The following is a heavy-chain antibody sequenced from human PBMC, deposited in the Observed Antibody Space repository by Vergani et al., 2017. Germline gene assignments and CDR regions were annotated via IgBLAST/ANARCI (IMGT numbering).Heavy chain of an antibody. V-gene: IGHV5-51*01. CDR3: ARHTTYTDS. CDR1: DYSFGHYW. CDR2: IYPADSDT. D-gene: IGHD1-1*01. Sequence: EVELVQSGPEMRKPGESLQISCQGSDYSFGHYWIGWVRQMPGKGLEWMGIIYPADSDTRYSPSFQGQVTISADKSISTAFLQWDSLKAADTALYYCARHTTYTDSWGQGTLVTVSS. J-gene: IGHJ4*02.